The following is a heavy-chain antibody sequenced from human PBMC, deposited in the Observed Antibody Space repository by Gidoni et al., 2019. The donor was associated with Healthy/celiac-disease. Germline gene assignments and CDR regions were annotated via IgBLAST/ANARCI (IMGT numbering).Heavy chain of an antibody. CDR1: GSAFTRDA. CDR2: VDAGNGKT. D-gene: IGHD2-15*01. CDR3: ARFIVVLPPPLSGYGMDV. Sequence: QVQLEQVGAGVEKQGAAVTVYGTAAGSAFTRDALHWVRQAPGQGLEWMGWVDAGNGKTIYAQKFQGRVTMTGDTSTNTAYMELSSLRSEDTAVYYCARFIVVLPPPLSGYGMDVWGQGTTVTVSS. J-gene: IGHJ6*02. V-gene: IGHV1-3*01.